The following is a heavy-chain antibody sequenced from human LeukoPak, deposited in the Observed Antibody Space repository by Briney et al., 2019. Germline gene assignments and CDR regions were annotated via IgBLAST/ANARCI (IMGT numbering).Heavy chain of an antibody. J-gene: IGHJ4*02. CDR2: INWTGGTT. CDR1: GVTSDDYG. D-gene: IGHD2-2*01. V-gene: IGHV3-20*04. Sequence: GGALRLSCAASGVTSDDYGISWGRHAPGKGVERFSCINWTGGTTGYADSLTGRFTISRDNAKISLYLQMNSLRAEDTALYYCARGFGTSTWFDYWGQGTLVTVSS. CDR3: ARGFGTSTWFDY.